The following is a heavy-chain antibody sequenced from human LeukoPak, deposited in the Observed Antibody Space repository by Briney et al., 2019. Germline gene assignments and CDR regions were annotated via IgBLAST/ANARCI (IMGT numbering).Heavy chain of an antibody. D-gene: IGHD3-10*01. CDR1: GFTFSSYW. CDR3: ARESRRRRLITMVRGSDYYYYYMDV. Sequence: GGSLRLSCAASGFTFSSYWMSWVRQAPGKGLEWVANIKQDGSEKYYVDSVKGRFTISRDNAKNSLYLQMSSLRAEDTAVYYCARESRRRRLITMVRGSDYYYYYMDVWGKGTTVTISS. CDR2: IKQDGSEK. J-gene: IGHJ6*03. V-gene: IGHV3-7*01.